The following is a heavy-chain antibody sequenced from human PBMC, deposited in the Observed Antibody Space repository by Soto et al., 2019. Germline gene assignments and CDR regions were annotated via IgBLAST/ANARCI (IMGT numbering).Heavy chain of an antibody. V-gene: IGHV4-34*01. CDR3: ARRGYGDYHFQH. D-gene: IGHD4-17*01. J-gene: IGHJ1*01. CDR2: INHSGST. CDR1: GGSFSGYY. Sequence: QVQLQQWGAGLLKPSETLSLTCAVYGGSFSGYYWSWIRQPPGKGLEWIGEINHSGSTNYNPSLKSRVTISVDTSKNQFSLKLSSVTAADTAVYYCARRGYGDYHFQHWGPGTLITVSS.